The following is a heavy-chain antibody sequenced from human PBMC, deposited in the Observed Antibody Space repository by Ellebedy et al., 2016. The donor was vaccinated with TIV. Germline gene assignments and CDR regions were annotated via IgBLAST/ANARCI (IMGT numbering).Heavy chain of an antibody. V-gene: IGHV4-38-2*02. Sequence: SETLSLXCSVSGFSISGGYYWGWIRQTPGKGLEWIASMFHSGSSYYNPSLKSRVTISLDTSKNQMSLRVTSVTAADTAIYYCARMISRGCSTPGYWGQGTLVTVSS. CDR3: ARMISRGCSTPGY. CDR1: GFSISGGYY. D-gene: IGHD3-10*02. CDR2: MFHSGSS. J-gene: IGHJ4*02.